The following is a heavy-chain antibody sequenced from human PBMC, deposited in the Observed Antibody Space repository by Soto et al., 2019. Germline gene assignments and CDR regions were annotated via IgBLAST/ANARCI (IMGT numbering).Heavy chain of an antibody. Sequence: SETLSLTCTVSGGSISSSSYYWGWIRQPPGKGLEWIGSIYYSGRTYYNPSLKSRVTISVDTSKNQFSLKLSSVTAADTAVYYCAAYSSSWYDYMDVWGKGTTVTVSS. V-gene: IGHV4-39*01. CDR2: IYYSGRT. CDR1: GGSISSSSYY. J-gene: IGHJ6*03. CDR3: AAYSSSWYDYMDV. D-gene: IGHD6-13*01.